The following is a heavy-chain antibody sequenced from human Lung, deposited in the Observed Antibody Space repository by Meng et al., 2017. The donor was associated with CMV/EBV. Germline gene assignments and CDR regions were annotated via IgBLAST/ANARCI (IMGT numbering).Heavy chain of an antibody. CDR2: ISYDGTNK. J-gene: IGHJ4*02. CDR1: GFTFSSYA. V-gene: IGHV3-30-3*01. Sequence: GESLKISCAASGFTFSSYAMHWVRQAPGKGLEWVAVISYDGTNKYYADSVKGRFTISRDNSKNTLYLQMNSLRAEETAVCYCARDQVDYWGQGTLVTVSS. CDR3: ARDQVDY.